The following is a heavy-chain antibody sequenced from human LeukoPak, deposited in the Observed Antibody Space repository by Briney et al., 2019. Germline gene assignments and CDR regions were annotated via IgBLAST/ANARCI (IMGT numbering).Heavy chain of an antibody. CDR1: GFTFSSYA. Sequence: GGSLRLSCAASGFTFSSYAMSWVRRAPGKGLEWVSAISGSGGSTYYADSVKGRFTISRDNSKNTLYLQMNSLRAEDTAVYYCAKGGGATMIVVVISPFDYWGQGTLVTVSS. CDR2: ISGSGGST. J-gene: IGHJ4*02. D-gene: IGHD3-22*01. CDR3: AKGGGATMIVVVISPFDY. V-gene: IGHV3-23*01.